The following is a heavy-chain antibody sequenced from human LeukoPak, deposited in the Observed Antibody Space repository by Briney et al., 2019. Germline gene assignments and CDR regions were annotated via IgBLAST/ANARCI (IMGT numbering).Heavy chain of an antibody. D-gene: IGHD5-18*01. CDR3: ARDLQDTAMVSYYYYYGMDV. J-gene: IGHJ6*02. CDR1: GYIFTDYY. Sequence: ASVKVSCKPSGYIFTDYYMHWVRQAPGEELGWMGRINPNSGGTNYAQKVQGRVTMTRDTSISTAYMELSRLRSDDTAVYYCARDLQDTAMVSYYYYYGMDVWGRGTTVTVSS. CDR2: INPNSGGT. V-gene: IGHV1/OR15-1*04.